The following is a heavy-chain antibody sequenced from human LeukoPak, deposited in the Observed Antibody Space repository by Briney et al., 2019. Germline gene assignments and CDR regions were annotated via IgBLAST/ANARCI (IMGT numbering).Heavy chain of an antibody. CDR3: VRELAAALWD. Sequence: GGSLRLSCAASGFTFNTYWMSWVRQAPGRGLEWVADIKKDGSEKYYLDSVKGRFIISRDNAKNTLYLEMNSLRAEDTAVYYCVRELAAALWDWGQGTLVTVSS. J-gene: IGHJ4*02. V-gene: IGHV3-7*01. CDR2: IKKDGSEK. D-gene: IGHD6-13*01. CDR1: GFTFNTYW.